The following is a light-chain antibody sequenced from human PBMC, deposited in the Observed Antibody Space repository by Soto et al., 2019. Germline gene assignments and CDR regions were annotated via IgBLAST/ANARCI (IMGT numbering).Light chain of an antibody. CDR2: EVS. V-gene: IGLV2-23*02. CDR3: CSYSSSSTDVV. J-gene: IGLJ2*01. Sequence: QSALTQPASVSGSPGQSIAISCSGTNSDVGSDNYVSWFQQHPDKAPKLMIYEVSKRPSGVSDRFSGSKSGNTASLTISGLQAEDEADYYCCSYSSSSTDVVFGGGTKLTVL. CDR1: NSDVGSDNY.